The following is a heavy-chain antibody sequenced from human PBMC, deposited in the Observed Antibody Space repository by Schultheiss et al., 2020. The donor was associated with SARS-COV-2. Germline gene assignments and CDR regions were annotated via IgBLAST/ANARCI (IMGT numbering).Heavy chain of an antibody. J-gene: IGHJ2*01. CDR1: GFTFSSYA. D-gene: IGHD3-22*01. CDR3: AREWDYDRRGWYFDL. CDR2: ISYDGSNK. Sequence: GGSLRLSCAASGFTFSSYAMHWVRQAPGKGLEWVAVISYDGSNKYYADSVKGRFTISRDNAKNSIYLQMNSLGAEDTAVYYCAREWDYDRRGWYFDLWGRGTLVTVSS. V-gene: IGHV3-30-3*01.